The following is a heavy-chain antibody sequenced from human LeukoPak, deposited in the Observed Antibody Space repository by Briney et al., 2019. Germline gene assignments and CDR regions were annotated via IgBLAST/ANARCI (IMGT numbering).Heavy chain of an antibody. CDR3: ARDRQLLYSRWFDP. V-gene: IGHV3-21*01. CDR1: GFTFSSYS. J-gene: IGHJ5*02. D-gene: IGHD2-2*02. CDR2: ISSSSSYI. Sequence: TGGSLRLSCAASGFTFSSYSMNWVRQAPGKGLEWVSSISSSSSYIYYADSVKGRFTISRDNAKNSLYLQMNSLRAEDTAVYYCARDRQLLYSRWFDPWGQGTLVTVSS.